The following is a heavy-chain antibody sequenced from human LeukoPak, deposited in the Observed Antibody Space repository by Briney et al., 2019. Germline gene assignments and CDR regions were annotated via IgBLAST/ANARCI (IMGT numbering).Heavy chain of an antibody. CDR2: INHSGST. V-gene: IGHV4-34*01. D-gene: IGHD1-26*01. CDR3: ARGRGRGSRYFDY. Sequence: SETLSLTCTVSGGSIGSYYWSWIRQPPGKGLEWIGEINHSGSTNYNPSLKSRVTISVDTSKNQFSLKLSSVTAADTAVYYCARGRGRGSRYFDYWGQGTLVTVSS. CDR1: GGSIGSYY. J-gene: IGHJ4*02.